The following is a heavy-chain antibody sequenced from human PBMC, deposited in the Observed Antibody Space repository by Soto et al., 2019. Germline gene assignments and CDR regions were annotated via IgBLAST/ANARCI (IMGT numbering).Heavy chain of an antibody. CDR1: GDSISSGDYY. J-gene: IGHJ4*02. D-gene: IGHD3-9*01. V-gene: IGHV4-30-4*01. CDR3: ARNLMDYDILTGYYMAYYFDY. Sequence: PSETLSLTCTVSGDSISSGDYYWSWIRQPPGKGLEWIGCIYYSGNTYYNPSLKRRFSISVDTSKNQFSLQLSSVTVADTAVYYCARNLMDYDILTGYYMAYYFDYWGQGTLVTVSS. CDR2: IYYSGNT.